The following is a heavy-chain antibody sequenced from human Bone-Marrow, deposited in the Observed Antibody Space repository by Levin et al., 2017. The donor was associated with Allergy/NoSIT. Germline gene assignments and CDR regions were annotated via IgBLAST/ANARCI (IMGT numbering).Heavy chain of an antibody. CDR3: AGPGGNYDSSGYYSKTFDY. J-gene: IGHJ4*02. CDR1: GGTFSSYA. CDR2: IIPIFGTA. V-gene: IGHV1-69*13. Sequence: SVKVSCKASGGTFSSYAISWVRQAPGQGLEWMGGIIPIFGTANYAQKFQGRVTITADESTSTAYMELSSLRSEDTAVYYCAGPGGNYDSSGYYSKTFDYWGQGTLVTVSS. D-gene: IGHD3-22*01.